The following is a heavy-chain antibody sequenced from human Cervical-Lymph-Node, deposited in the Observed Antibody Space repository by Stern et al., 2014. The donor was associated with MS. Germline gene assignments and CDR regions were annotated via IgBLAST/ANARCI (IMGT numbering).Heavy chain of an antibody. D-gene: IGHD2-15*01. Sequence: QVQLQESGPGLVKPSETLSLTCSVSGDSISGNYWSWIRQPPGKGLEWIGYIYYTWSTNYNPSLKSRVTISIDTSKTQFSLRLNSVTAADTAVYYCARVVVLAGSRWFDPWGQGILVSVSS. CDR3: ARVVVLAGSRWFDP. CDR1: GDSISGNY. J-gene: IGHJ5*02. CDR2: IYYTWST. V-gene: IGHV4-59*01.